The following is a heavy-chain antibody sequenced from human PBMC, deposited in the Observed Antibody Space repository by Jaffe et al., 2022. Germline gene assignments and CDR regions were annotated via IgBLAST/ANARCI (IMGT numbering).Heavy chain of an antibody. CDR2: INTNTGNP. Sequence: QVQLVQSGSELKKPGASVKVSCKASGYTFTSYAMNWVRQAPGQGLEWMGWINTNTGNPTYAQGFTGRFVFSLDTSVSTAYLQISSLKAEDTAVYYCARDFPIRTYCSSTSCRVGYYYYMDVWGKGTTVTVSS. CDR1: GYTFTSYA. V-gene: IGHV7-4-1*02. CDR3: ARDFPIRTYCSSTSCRVGYYYYMDV. J-gene: IGHJ6*03. D-gene: IGHD2-2*01.